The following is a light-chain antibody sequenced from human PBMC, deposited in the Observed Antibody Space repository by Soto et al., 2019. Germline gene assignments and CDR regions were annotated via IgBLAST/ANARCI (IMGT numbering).Light chain of an antibody. CDR1: SSNVGSYKL. CDR3: CSSGGSPTYV. V-gene: IGLV2-23*02. J-gene: IGLJ1*01. Sequence: QSVLTQPASVSGSPGQSITISCTGTSSNVGSYKLVSWYQQHPGKAPKLMIFEVNKRPSGVSNRFSGSKPGNTASLTISGLKVEDEADYYCCSSGGSPTYVFETGTKVTVL. CDR2: EVN.